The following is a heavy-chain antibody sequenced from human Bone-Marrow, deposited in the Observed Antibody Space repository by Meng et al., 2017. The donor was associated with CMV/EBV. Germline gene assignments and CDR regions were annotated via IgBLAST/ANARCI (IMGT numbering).Heavy chain of an antibody. Sequence: QVQLQQWGAGLLTPSETLSLTCAVYGGSFSGYYWSWIRQPSGKGLEWIGEINHSGSTNYNPSLKSRVTISVDTSKNQFSLKLSSVTAADTAVYYCCGRSRQLARVRPFDYWGQGTLVTVSS. CDR2: INHSGST. J-gene: IGHJ4*02. CDR3: CGRSRQLARVRPFDY. D-gene: IGHD6-6*01. V-gene: IGHV4-34*01. CDR1: GGSFSGYY.